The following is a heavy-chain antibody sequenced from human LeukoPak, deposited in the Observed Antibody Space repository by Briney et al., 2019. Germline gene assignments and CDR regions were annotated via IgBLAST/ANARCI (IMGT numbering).Heavy chain of an antibody. V-gene: IGHV3-74*01. J-gene: IGHJ4*02. CDR3: ASETYYYGSENYYKGQF. D-gene: IGHD3-10*01. CDR1: GFTFSSYR. Sequence: GRSLRLSCAASGFTFSSYRMHWARQAPGKGLVWLSRIFGDGSNTIYADSVKGRFTISRDNAKNTLYLQMNSLRAEDTAVYYCASETYYYGSENYYKGQFWGQGTLVTVSS. CDR2: IFGDGSNT.